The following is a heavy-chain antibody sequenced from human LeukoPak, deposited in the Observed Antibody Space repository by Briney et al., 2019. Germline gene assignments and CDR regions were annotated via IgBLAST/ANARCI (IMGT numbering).Heavy chain of an antibody. V-gene: IGHV3-21*01. CDR1: GFTISSYN. CDR3: ARGRTHDYGVDYFDY. CDR2: ISGSSSYI. J-gene: IGHJ4*02. D-gene: IGHD4-17*01. Sequence: GGSLRLSCAASGFTISSYNMNWVRQAPGKGLEWVSSISGSSSYIYYADSVKGRFTISRDNAKNSLYLQMNSLRAEDTAVYYCARGRTHDYGVDYFDYWGQGTLVTVSS.